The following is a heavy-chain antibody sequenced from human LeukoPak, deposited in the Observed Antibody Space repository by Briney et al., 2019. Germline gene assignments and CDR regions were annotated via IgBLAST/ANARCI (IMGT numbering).Heavy chain of an antibody. D-gene: IGHD2-2*01. Sequence: ASVKVSCKASGGTFSSYAISWVRQAPGQGLEWMGGIIPIFGTANYAQKFQGRVTMTRDTSTSTVYMELSSLRSEDTAVYYCAREWRVVPAAFDYWGQGTLVTVSS. J-gene: IGHJ4*02. CDR1: GGTFSSYA. V-gene: IGHV1-69*05. CDR3: AREWRVVPAAFDY. CDR2: IIPIFGTA.